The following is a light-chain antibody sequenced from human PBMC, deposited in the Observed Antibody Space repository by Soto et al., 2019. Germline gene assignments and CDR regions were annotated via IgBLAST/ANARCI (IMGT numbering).Light chain of an antibody. Sequence: SALTQPASVSGSPGQSITISCTGTSSDVGSYNLVSWYQQHPGKAPKLMIYEGSKRPSGVSNRFSGSKSGNTASLTICGLQAEDEADYYCCSYAGSSTFVVFGGGTKLTVL. CDR3: CSYAGSSTFVV. CDR1: SSDVGSYNL. J-gene: IGLJ2*01. V-gene: IGLV2-23*03. CDR2: EGS.